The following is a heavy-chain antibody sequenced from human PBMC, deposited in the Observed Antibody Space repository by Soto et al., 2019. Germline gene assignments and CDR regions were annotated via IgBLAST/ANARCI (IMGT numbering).Heavy chain of an antibody. V-gene: IGHV3-23*01. CDR1: GFTFSSYA. CDR2: ISGSGGST. D-gene: IGHD3-3*01. CDR3: VPAAMFLDWVLRFLEWLLFFPHRDY. Sequence: GGSLRLSCAASGFTFSSYAMSWVRQAPGKGLEWVSAISGSGGSTYYADSVKGRFTISRDNSKNTLYLQMNSLRAEDTAVYGVVPAAMFLDWVLRFLEWLLFFPHRDYWGQGTLVTVSS. J-gene: IGHJ4*02.